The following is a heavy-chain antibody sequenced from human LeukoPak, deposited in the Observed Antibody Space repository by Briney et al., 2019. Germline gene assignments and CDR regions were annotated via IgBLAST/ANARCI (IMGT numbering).Heavy chain of an antibody. CDR1: GYTFTGYY. CDR2: INPNSGGT. Sequence: ASVKVSCKASGYTFTGYYMHWVRQAPGQGLEWMGWINPNSGGTNYAQKFQGWVTMTRDTSISTAYMELSRLRSDDTAVYYCARAEDMNSGLGWPWGQGTLVTVSS. CDR3: ARAEDMNSGLGWP. V-gene: IGHV1-2*04. J-gene: IGHJ5*02. D-gene: IGHD2-15*01.